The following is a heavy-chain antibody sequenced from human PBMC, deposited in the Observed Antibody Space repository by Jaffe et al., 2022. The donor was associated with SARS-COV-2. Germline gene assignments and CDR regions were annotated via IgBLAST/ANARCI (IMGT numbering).Heavy chain of an antibody. D-gene: IGHD3-10*01. CDR2: IRSKAYGGTT. CDR3: TRGVLLWFGELNYFDY. CDR1: GFTFGDYA. J-gene: IGHJ4*02. Sequence: EVQLVESGGGLVKPGRSLRLSCTASGFTFGDYAMSWFRQAPGKGLEWVGFIRSKAYGGTTEYAASVKGRFTISRDDSKSIAYLQMNSLKTEDTAVYYCTRGVLLWFGELNYFDYWGQGTLVTVSS. V-gene: IGHV3-49*05.